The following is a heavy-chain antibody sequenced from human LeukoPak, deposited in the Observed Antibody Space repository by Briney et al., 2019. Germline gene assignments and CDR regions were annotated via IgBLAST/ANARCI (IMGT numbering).Heavy chain of an antibody. CDR2: TRNDGSNN. CDR3: AKEKDFYISRSCDY. Sequence: GGSLRLSCAASGFTFSSQGIHWVRQTPGKGLEWVAFTRNDGSNNYYADSVKGRFTISRDKSKNTLFLQMNSLRAEDTAVYYCAKEKDFYISRSCDYWGQGTHVTVSS. V-gene: IGHV3-30*02. J-gene: IGHJ4*02. D-gene: IGHD3-10*01. CDR1: GFTFSSQG.